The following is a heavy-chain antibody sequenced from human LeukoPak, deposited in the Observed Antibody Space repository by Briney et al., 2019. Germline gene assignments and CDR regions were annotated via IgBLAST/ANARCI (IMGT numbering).Heavy chain of an antibody. J-gene: IGHJ6*03. Sequence: ASVKVSCKVYGYTLTEFSIHWARQAPGKGLEWMGGFDPEDGETIYAQKFQGRVTMTEDASTDTAYMELSSLRSEDTAVYYCAKGARPYYYYYYMDVWGKGTTVTVSS. CDR2: FDPEDGET. V-gene: IGHV1-24*01. CDR3: AKGARPYYYYYYMDV. CDR1: GYTLTEFS. D-gene: IGHD6-6*01.